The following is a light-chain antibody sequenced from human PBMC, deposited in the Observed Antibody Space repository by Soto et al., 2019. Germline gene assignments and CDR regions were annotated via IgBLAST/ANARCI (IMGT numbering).Light chain of an antibody. CDR1: QSVSSNF. CDR3: QQYGSSPPFT. CDR2: GAS. J-gene: IGKJ3*01. Sequence: EIVLTQSPGTLSLSPGERATLSCRASQSVSSNFLAWYQQKPGQAPRLLMYGASSRATGIPHRFSGSGSETEFSLTISRLEPEDFAMYYCQQYGSSPPFTFGPGTKVDIK. V-gene: IGKV3-20*01.